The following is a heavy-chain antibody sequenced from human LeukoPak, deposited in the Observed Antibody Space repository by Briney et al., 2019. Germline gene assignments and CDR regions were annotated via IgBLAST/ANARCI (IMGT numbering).Heavy chain of an antibody. CDR1: GGTFSSDI. CDR2: INPSGGST. D-gene: IGHD5-18*01. V-gene: IGHV1-46*01. CDR3: ARDRGGPWIQLWYQKDYFDY. J-gene: IGHJ4*02. Sequence: ASVKVSCKTSGGTFSSDIISWVRQAPGQGLEWMGIINPSGGSTSYAQKFQGRVTMTRDMSTSTVYMELSSLRSEDTAVYYCARDRGGPWIQLWYQKDYFDYWGQGTLVTVSS.